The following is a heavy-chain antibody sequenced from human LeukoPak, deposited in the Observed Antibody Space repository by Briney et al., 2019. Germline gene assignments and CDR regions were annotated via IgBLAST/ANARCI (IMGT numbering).Heavy chain of an antibody. D-gene: IGHD4-17*01. J-gene: IGHJ4*02. CDR2: ISYDGSNK. Sequence: GGSLRLSCAASGFTFSNAWMSWVRQAPGKGLEWVAVISYDGSNKYYADSVKGRFTISRDNSKNTLYLQMNSLRAEDTAVYYCATFDYGDYEYYFDYWGQGTLVTVSS. CDR3: ATFDYGDYEYYFDY. V-gene: IGHV3-30*03. CDR1: GFTFSNAW.